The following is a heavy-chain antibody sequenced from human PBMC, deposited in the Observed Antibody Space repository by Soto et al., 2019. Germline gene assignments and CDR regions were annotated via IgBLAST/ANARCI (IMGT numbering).Heavy chain of an antibody. J-gene: IGHJ6*02. V-gene: IGHV6-1*01. CDR2: TYYRSKWYN. CDR3: ARMFYCISTSCFPIGYYYYGMDV. Sequence: SQTLSLTCVISGDSVSSNSAAWNWIRQSPSRGLEWLGRTYYRSKWYNDYAVSVKSRITINPDTSKNQFSLQLNSVTPEDTAVYYCARMFYCISTSCFPIGYYYYGMDVWGQGTTVTV. D-gene: IGHD2-2*01. CDR1: GDSVSSNSAA.